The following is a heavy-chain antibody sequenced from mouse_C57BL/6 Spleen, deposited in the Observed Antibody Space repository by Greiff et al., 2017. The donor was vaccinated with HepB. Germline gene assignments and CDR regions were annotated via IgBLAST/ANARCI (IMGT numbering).Heavy chain of an antibody. CDR1: GFSLSTFGMG. J-gene: IGHJ2*01. Sequence: QVQLKECGPGILQPSQTLSLTCSFSGFSLSTFGMGVGWIRQPSGKGLEWLAHIWWDDDKYYNPALKSRLTISKDTSKNQVFLKIANVDTADTATYYCARIADYDYAPFDYWGQGTTLTVSS. CDR3: ARIADYDYAPFDY. CDR2: IWWDDDK. D-gene: IGHD2-4*01. V-gene: IGHV8-8*01.